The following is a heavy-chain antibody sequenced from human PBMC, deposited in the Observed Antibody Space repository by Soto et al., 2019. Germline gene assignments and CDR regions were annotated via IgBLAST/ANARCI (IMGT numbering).Heavy chain of an antibody. J-gene: IGHJ2*01. Sequence: QGQLVQSGAEVKKPGSSVKVSCKASGGSFRTSAITWVRQAPGQVLEWMGGIIRMLAAPTYAQKFQVRLRITEDESTTTVYMETSILASKDMAVYYCAIDGPPSPSVIWFFDLWGRGTLVTVYS. CDR3: AIDGPPSPSVIWFFDL. V-gene: IGHV1-69*01. CDR1: GGSFRTSA. D-gene: IGHD3-16*02. CDR2: IIRMLAAP.